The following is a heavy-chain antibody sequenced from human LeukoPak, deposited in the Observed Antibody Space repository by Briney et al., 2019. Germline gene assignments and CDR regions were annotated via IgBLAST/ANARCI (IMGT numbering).Heavy chain of an antibody. Sequence: PSQTLSLTCAVSGGSISSGGYSWSWIRQPPGKGLEWIGYIYYSGSTNYNPSLKSRVTISVDTSKNQFSLKLSSVTAADTAVYYCARKARQLDAFDIWGQGTMVTVSS. D-gene: IGHD6-13*01. CDR3: ARKARQLDAFDI. CDR1: GGSISSGGYS. V-gene: IGHV4-30-4*07. CDR2: IYYSGST. J-gene: IGHJ3*02.